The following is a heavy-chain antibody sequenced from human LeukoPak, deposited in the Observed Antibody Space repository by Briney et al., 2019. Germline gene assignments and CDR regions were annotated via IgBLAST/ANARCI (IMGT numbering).Heavy chain of an antibody. Sequence: GRSVRLSCAASGFTFSSYGMHWVRQAPGKGLEWVAVIWYDGSNKYYADSVKGRFTISRDNSKNTLYLQMNSLRAEDTAVYYCAKDLGIAGYWGQGTLVTVSS. CDR1: GFTFSSYG. CDR3: AKDLGIAGY. D-gene: IGHD6-13*01. J-gene: IGHJ4*02. CDR2: IWYDGSNK. V-gene: IGHV3-33*06.